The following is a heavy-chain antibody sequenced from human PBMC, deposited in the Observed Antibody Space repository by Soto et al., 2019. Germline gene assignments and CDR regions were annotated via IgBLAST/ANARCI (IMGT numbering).Heavy chain of an antibody. CDR3: GREYFDSRGTPPGD. CDR1: GYTFTHYY. Sequence: QVQLVQSGAEVKKPGASVKVSCKTSGYTFTHYYMHWVRLAPGQGHEWMGVINPGGGYTTYAQKFQGRVTMTRETSTSTVYMELSSLKSEDTAVYYCGREYFDSRGTPPGDWGQGTLVTVSS. CDR2: INPGGGYT. V-gene: IGHV1-46*01. J-gene: IGHJ4*02. D-gene: IGHD3-22*01.